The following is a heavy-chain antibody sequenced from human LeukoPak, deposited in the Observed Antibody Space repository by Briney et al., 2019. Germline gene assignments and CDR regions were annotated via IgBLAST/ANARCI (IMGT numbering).Heavy chain of an antibody. J-gene: IGHJ4*02. V-gene: IGHV3-48*03. CDR2: INFSGSTI. CDR1: SFSFSDFD. Sequence: GGSLRLSCTTSSFSFSDFDMNSVRQAPGKGLEWISYINFSGSTITYADSVKGRFIISRDNAKNSLYLQLNSLRAEDTAVYYCARENPYADFWGQGTLVTVSS. D-gene: IGHD2/OR15-2a*01. CDR3: ARENPYADF.